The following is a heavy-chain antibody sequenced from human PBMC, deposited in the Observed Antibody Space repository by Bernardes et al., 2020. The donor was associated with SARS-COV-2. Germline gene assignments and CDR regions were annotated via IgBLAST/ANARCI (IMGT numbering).Heavy chain of an antibody. V-gene: IGHV3-7*01. J-gene: IGHJ4*02. D-gene: IGHD3-9*01. CDR2: IKRDGSQI. CDR1: GFTFSSYW. CDR3: ARRDELTGRDY. Sequence: GGSLRLSCAASGFTFSSYWMNWVRQAPGKGLEWVANIKRDGSQISCVDSVRCRFTISRDNAKNLLYLQMNSLRPEDTTVYYCARRDELTGRDYWGQGTLDTVSS.